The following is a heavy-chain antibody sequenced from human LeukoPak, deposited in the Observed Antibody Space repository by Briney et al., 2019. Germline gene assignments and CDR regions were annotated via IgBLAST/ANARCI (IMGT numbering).Heavy chain of an antibody. Sequence: SETLSLTCAVYGGSFSGYYWSWIRQPPGKGLEWIGEINHSGSTNYNPSLKSRVTISVGTSKNQFSLKLSSVTAADTAVYYCARNRIAAAGDFDYWGQGTLVTVSS. J-gene: IGHJ4*02. D-gene: IGHD6-13*01. V-gene: IGHV4-34*01. CDR3: ARNRIAAAGDFDY. CDR1: GGSFSGYY. CDR2: INHSGST.